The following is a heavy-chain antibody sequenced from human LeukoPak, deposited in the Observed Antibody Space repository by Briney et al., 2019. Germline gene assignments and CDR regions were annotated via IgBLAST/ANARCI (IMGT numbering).Heavy chain of an antibody. V-gene: IGHV3-53*01. CDR1: GFTVSSNY. CDR3: ASGRYGSGSYGAY. CDR2: IYSGGST. D-gene: IGHD3-10*01. Sequence: PGGSLRLSCAASGFTVSSNYMSWVRQAPGKGLEWVSVIYSGGSTYYADSVKGRFTISRDNSKNTLYLQMNSLRAEDTAVYYCASGRYGSGSYGAYWGQGTLVTVSS. J-gene: IGHJ4*02.